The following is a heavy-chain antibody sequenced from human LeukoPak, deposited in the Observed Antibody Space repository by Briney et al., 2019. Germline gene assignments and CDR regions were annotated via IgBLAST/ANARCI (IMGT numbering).Heavy chain of an antibody. D-gene: IGHD2-15*01. Sequence: ASVKVSCKASGYTFTGYYMHWVRQAPGQGLEWMGWINPNSGGTSYAQKFQGRVTMTRDTSISTAYMELSRLRSDDTAVYYCARGYCSGGSCYLTFDYWGQGTLVTVSS. J-gene: IGHJ4*02. CDR3: ARGYCSGGSCYLTFDY. CDR1: GYTFTGYY. V-gene: IGHV1-2*02. CDR2: INPNSGGT.